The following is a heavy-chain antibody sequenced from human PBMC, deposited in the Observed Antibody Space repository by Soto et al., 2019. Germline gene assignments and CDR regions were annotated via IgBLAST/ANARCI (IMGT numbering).Heavy chain of an antibody. V-gene: IGHV3-48*03. J-gene: IGHJ3*02. CDR1: GFTFSNYE. Sequence: EVPLVESGGDLVPPGGSLRLSCAASGFTFSNYEMNWVRQAPGKGLEWVSYISTGGTTIYYADSVKGRFTISRDNAKNSLYLQMSSVRAEDTAVYYCATRSGGGGAFDIWGQGTMVTVSS. D-gene: IGHD3-10*01. CDR3: ATRSGGGGAFDI. CDR2: ISTGGTTI.